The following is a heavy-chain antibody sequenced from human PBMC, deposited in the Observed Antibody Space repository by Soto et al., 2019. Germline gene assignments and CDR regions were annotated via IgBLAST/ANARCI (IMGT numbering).Heavy chain of an antibody. CDR3: TSCGTRYHSIGSHLGIDGMDV. Sequence: QVQLVQSGAEVKKPESSVRVSCKASGGTFNSYAITWVRQAPGQGLEWMGGTIPMFGTTNYAEMFQGIVTFSADDFTITATMHHTRLRFDDSVMYYCTSCGTRYHSIGSHLGIDGMDVWGQGTTVIVSS. J-gene: IGHJ6*02. V-gene: IGHV1-69*12. CDR1: GGTFNSYA. CDR2: TIPMFGTT. D-gene: IGHD3-22*01.